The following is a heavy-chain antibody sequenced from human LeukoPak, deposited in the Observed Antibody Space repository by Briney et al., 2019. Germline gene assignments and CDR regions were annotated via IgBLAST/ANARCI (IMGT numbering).Heavy chain of an antibody. Sequence: ASVKVSCKASGYTFTGYYMHWVRQAPGQGLEWMGRINPNSGGTKYAQKFQGRVTMTRNTSISTAYMELSRLRSDDTAVYYCARVEATIFGVDRDDYWGQGTLVTVSS. CDR3: ARVEATIFGVDRDDY. V-gene: IGHV1-2*06. D-gene: IGHD3-3*01. CDR2: INPNSGGT. J-gene: IGHJ4*02. CDR1: GYTFTGYY.